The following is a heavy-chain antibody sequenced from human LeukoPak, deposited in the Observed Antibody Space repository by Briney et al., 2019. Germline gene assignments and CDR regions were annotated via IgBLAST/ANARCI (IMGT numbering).Heavy chain of an antibody. J-gene: IGHJ4*02. CDR2: IKQDGSEK. CDR3: ARGRQQMTYFDY. V-gene: IGHV3-7*03. D-gene: IGHD6-13*01. Sequence: GGSLRLSCVASGFTFSSYWMGWVRQAPGKGLEWVANIKQDGSEKYYVDSVKGRFTISRDNAKNSLHLQVSSPRAEDTAVYYCARGRQQMTYFDYWGQGTLVTVSS. CDR1: GFTFSSYW.